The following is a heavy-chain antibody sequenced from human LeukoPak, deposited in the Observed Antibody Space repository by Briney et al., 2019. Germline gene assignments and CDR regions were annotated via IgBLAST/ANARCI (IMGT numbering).Heavy chain of an antibody. V-gene: IGHV3-66*02. CDR1: GFTVSSNS. CDR2: IYSGGST. CDR3: ARAVTYYDFWSGYYPLFYMDV. Sequence: GGSLRLSCAASGFTVSSNSMSWVRQTPGKGLEWVSVIYSGGSTYYADSVKGRFTISRDNSKNTLYLQMNSLRAEDTAVYYCARAVTYYDFWSGYYPLFYMDVWGKGTTVTVSS. J-gene: IGHJ6*03. D-gene: IGHD3-3*01.